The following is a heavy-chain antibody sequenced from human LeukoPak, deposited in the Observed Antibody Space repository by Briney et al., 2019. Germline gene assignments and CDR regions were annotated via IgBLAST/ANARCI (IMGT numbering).Heavy chain of an antibody. CDR1: GFTFSSYA. CDR3: AKDRPYGSSGYYLGDY. Sequence: GGSLRLSCAPSGFTFSSYAMSWVRQAPGKGLEWVSAISGSGGSTYYADSVKGRFTISRDNSKNTLYLQMNSLRVEDTAVYYCAKDRPYGSSGYYLGDYWGQGTLVTVSS. J-gene: IGHJ4*02. D-gene: IGHD3-22*01. CDR2: ISGSGGST. V-gene: IGHV3-23*01.